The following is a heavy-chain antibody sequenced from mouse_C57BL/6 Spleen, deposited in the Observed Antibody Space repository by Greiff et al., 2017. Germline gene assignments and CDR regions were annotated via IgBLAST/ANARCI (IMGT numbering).Heavy chain of an antibody. J-gene: IGHJ1*03. Sequence: VQLQQPGAELVKPGASVKLSCKASGYTFTSYWMHWVKQRPGRGLEWIGMIDPNSGGTKYNEKFQSKATLTVDKPSSTAYMQLSSLTSEDSAVXYCSSLYYGSSSWYFDVWGTGTTVTVAS. CDR3: SSLYYGSSSWYFDV. CDR1: GYTFTSYW. CDR2: IDPNSGGT. D-gene: IGHD1-1*01. V-gene: IGHV1-72*01.